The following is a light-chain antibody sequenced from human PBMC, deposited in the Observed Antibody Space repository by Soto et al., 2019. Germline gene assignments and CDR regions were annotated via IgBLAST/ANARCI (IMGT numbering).Light chain of an antibody. CDR3: HHYGTAWT. Sequence: EILMTQSPATLSVSPGERATLSCRASQSVSSNLAWYQQKPGQAPRLLIYGASTRATGIPARFSGSGSGTEFALTISSLPSEDFAVYYCHHYGTAWTFGHGTKVDIK. V-gene: IGKV3-15*01. J-gene: IGKJ1*01. CDR1: QSVSSN. CDR2: GAS.